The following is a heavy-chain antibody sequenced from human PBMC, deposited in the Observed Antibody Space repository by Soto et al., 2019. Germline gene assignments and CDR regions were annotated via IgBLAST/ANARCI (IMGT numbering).Heavy chain of an antibody. D-gene: IGHD2-15*01. CDR2: ISYDGSNK. CDR1: GFTFSSYA. V-gene: IGHV3-30-3*01. Sequence: QVQLVESGGGVVQPGRSLRLSCPASGFTFSSYAMHWVRQAPGKGLEWVAVISYDGSNKYYADSVKGRFTISRDISKNTLYLQMNSLRAEDTAVYYCARAGGLLLDYWGQGTLVTVSS. CDR3: ARAGGLLLDY. J-gene: IGHJ4*02.